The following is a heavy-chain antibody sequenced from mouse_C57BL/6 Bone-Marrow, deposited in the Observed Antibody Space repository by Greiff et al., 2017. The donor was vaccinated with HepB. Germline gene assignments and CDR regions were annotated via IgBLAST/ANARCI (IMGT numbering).Heavy chain of an antibody. CDR2: IYPGSGNT. V-gene: IGHV1-76*01. Sequence: VQLQQSGAELVRPGASVKLSCKASGYTFTDYYINWVKQRPGQGLEWIARIYPGSGNTYYNEKFKGKATLTAEKSSSTAYMQLSSLTSEDSAVYFCAREGEQLRLPFAYWGQGTLVTVSA. J-gene: IGHJ3*01. D-gene: IGHD3-2*02. CDR3: AREGEQLRLPFAY. CDR1: GYTFTDYY.